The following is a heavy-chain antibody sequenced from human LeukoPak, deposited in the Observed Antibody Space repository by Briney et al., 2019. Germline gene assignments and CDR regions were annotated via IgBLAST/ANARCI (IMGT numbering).Heavy chain of an antibody. CDR2: IKQDGSEK. J-gene: IGHJ4*02. CDR1: GFTFSDYY. CDR3: ARDLYSSGWYQDY. Sequence: PGGSLRLSCAASGFTFSDYYMSWIRQAPGKGLEWVANIKQDGSEKYYVDSVKGRFTISRDNAKNSLYLQMNSLRAEDTAVYYCARDLYSSGWYQDYWGQGTLVTVSS. V-gene: IGHV3-7*01. D-gene: IGHD6-19*01.